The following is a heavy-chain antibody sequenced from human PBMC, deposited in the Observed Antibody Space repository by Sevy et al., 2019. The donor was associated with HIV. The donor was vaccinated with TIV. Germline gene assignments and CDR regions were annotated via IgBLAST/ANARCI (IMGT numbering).Heavy chain of an antibody. D-gene: IGHD2-8*01. Sequence: GGSLRLSCAASGFTFSKYSMSWVRQPPGKGLEWVSTLSFGCGEINHADSVKRRFTISRDNSKNSLYLQMNNLRAEDTAVHYCAREGCTKPHDYWGQGTLVTVSS. CDR2: LSFGCGEI. J-gene: IGHJ4*02. CDR1: GFTFSKYS. V-gene: IGHV3-23*01. CDR3: AREGCTKPHDY.